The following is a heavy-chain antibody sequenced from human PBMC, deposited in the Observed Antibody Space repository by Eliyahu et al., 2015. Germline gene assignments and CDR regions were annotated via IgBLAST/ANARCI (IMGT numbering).Heavy chain of an antibody. V-gene: IGHV3-11*06. Sequence: SVKGRFTISRDNAKDSLYLQMNSLRAEDTAVYYCARVTSSSFDPWGQGTLVTVSS. D-gene: IGHD6-13*01. CDR3: ARVTSSSFDP. J-gene: IGHJ5*02.